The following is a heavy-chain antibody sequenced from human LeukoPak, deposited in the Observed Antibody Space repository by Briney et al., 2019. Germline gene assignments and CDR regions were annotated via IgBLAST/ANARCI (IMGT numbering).Heavy chain of an antibody. CDR1: GGTFSSYA. V-gene: IGHV1-69*04. CDR3: ARGYYDSSGYSPFDP. CDR2: IIPILGIA. Sequence: GASVKVSCKASGGTFSSYAISWVRQAPGQGLEWMGRIIPILGIANYAQKFQGRVTITADKSTSTAYMELSSLRSEDTAVYYCARGYYDSSGYSPFDPWGQGTLVTVSS. J-gene: IGHJ5*02. D-gene: IGHD3-22*01.